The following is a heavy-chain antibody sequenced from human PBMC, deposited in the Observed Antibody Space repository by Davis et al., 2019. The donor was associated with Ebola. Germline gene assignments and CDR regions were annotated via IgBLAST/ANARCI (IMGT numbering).Heavy chain of an antibody. CDR1: GGTFSSYA. D-gene: IGHD3-3*01. CDR2: IIPIFGTA. V-gene: IGHV1-69*13. J-gene: IGHJ6*03. CDR3: ARGGDFWSGYSRDYYYMDV. Sequence: SVKVSCKASGGTFSSYAISWVRQAPGQGLEWMGGIIPIFGTANYAQKFQGRVTITADESTSTAYMELSRLRSEDTAVYYCARGGDFWSGYSRDYYYMDVWGKGTTVTVSS.